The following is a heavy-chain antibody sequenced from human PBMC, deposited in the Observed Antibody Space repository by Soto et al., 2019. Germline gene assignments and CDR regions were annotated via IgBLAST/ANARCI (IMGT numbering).Heavy chain of an antibody. CDR3: ARVWAGPNWFDP. CDR1: GGTFSSYA. J-gene: IGHJ5*02. V-gene: IGHV1-69*13. D-gene: IGHD6-19*01. CDR2: IIPIFGTA. Sequence: GASVKVSCKASGGTFSSYAISWVRQAPGQGLEWMGGIIPIFGTANYAQKFQGRVTITADESTSTAYMELSSLRSEDTAVYYCARVWAGPNWFDPWGQGTLVTVPQ.